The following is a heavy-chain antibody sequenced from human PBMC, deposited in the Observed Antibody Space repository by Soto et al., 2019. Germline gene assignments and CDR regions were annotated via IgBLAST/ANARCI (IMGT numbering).Heavy chain of an antibody. CDR2: ISSSSSYI. D-gene: IGHD1-1*01. J-gene: IGHJ6*03. V-gene: IGHV3-21*01. CDR1: GFTFSSYS. CDR3: ARSLSGRRNYYYYYMDV. Sequence: EVQLVESGGGLVKPGGSLRLSCAASGFTFSSYSMNWVRQAPGKGLEWVSSISSSSSYIYYADSVKGRFTISRDNAKNSLYLQLNSRRAEDTAVYYCARSLSGRRNYYYYYMDVWGKGTTVTVSS.